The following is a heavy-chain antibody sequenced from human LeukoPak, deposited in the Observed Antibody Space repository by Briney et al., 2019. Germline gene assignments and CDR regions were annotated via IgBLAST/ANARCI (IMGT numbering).Heavy chain of an antibody. CDR2: ISRSGSPT. CDR3: ARGITFGGIIAYFDY. Sequence: PGGSLRLSCAASGFTFSDYYMSWTRQAPGKGLAWVSYISRSGSPTYYADSVKGRFTISRDNAKNSLYLQMNSLRAEDTAVYYCARGITFGGIIAYFDYWGQGTLVTVSS. J-gene: IGHJ4*02. V-gene: IGHV3-11*01. CDR1: GFTFSDYY. D-gene: IGHD3-16*02.